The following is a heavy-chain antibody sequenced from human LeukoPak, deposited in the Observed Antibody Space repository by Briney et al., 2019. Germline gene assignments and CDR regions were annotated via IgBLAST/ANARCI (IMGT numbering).Heavy chain of an antibody. J-gene: IGHJ6*02. D-gene: IGHD2-15*01. Sequence: GGSLRLSCAASGFTFSSYSMDWVRQAPGKGLEWVSYISSSSSTIYYADSVKGRFTISRDNAKNSLYLQMNSLRDEDTAVYYCAKGRAASRFYIYYGLDVWGQGTTVTVSS. V-gene: IGHV3-48*02. CDR2: ISSSSSTI. CDR3: AKGRAASRFYIYYGLDV. CDR1: GFTFSSYS.